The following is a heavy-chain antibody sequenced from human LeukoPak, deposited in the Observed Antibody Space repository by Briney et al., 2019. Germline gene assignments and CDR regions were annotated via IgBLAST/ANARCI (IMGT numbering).Heavy chain of an antibody. J-gene: IGHJ5*02. Sequence: AETLSLTCTVSGGSISSSSYYWGWIRQPPGKGLEWIGSIYYSGSTYYNPSLKSRVTISVDTSKDQFSLKLSSVTAADTAVYYCARHCGGDCYSGLWFDPWGQGTLVTVSS. V-gene: IGHV4-39*01. CDR1: GGSISSSSYY. CDR2: IYYSGST. D-gene: IGHD2-21*02. CDR3: ARHCGGDCYSGLWFDP.